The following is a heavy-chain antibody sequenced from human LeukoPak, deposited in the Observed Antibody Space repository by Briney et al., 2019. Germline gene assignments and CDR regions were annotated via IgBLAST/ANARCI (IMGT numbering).Heavy chain of an antibody. J-gene: IGHJ4*02. CDR1: GFTFSSYW. D-gene: IGHD3-10*01. CDR3: ASGYGSGSYYVGGPTCFDY. V-gene: IGHV3-7*01. Sequence: GGSLRLSCAASGFTFSSYWMSWVRQAPGKGLEWVANIKQDGSEKYYVDSVKGRFTISRDNTKNSLYLQMNSLRAEGTAVYYCASGYGSGSYYVGGPTCFDYWGQGTLVTVPS. CDR2: IKQDGSEK.